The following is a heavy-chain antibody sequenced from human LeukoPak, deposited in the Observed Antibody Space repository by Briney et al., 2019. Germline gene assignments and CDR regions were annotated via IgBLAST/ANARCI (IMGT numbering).Heavy chain of an antibody. CDR2: IFYTGSS. Sequence: PSETLSLTCTVSGGSISSYYWSWIRQPPGKGLEWIGYIFYTGSSNYNPSLKSRVTISVLTSKNRFSLKLSSVTAADTAVYYCATLTGGDDAFDIWGQGTMVTVSS. CDR1: GGSISSYY. CDR3: ATLTGGDDAFDI. J-gene: IGHJ3*02. V-gene: IGHV4-59*01. D-gene: IGHD4-23*01.